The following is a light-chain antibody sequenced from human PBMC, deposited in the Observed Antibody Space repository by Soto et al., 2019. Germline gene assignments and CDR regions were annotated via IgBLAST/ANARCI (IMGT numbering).Light chain of an antibody. J-gene: IGLJ1*01. CDR1: SSDVGGYTY. V-gene: IGLV2-14*01. Sequence: QSVLTQPASVSGSPGQSITISCTGTSSDVGGYTYVSWYQHHPGKAPKLMIYEVSNRPSGVSNRFSGSKSGNTASLTISGLQAEDEADYYCSSYTSSSTYVCGTGTKVTVL. CDR2: EVS. CDR3: SSYTSSSTYV.